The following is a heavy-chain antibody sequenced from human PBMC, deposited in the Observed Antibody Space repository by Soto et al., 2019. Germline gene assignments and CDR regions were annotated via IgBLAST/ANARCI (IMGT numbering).Heavy chain of an antibody. CDR1: GDSVSSNSAA. Sequence: SLTLSLTCDISGDSVSSNSAAWNWIRQSPSRGLEWLGRTYYRSKWYNDYAVSVKSRITINPDTSKNQFSLQLNSVNPEETAVYYHARVSSNHAGTPVCMDVGGQGTTVAVSS. J-gene: IGHJ6*02. D-gene: IGHD1-26*01. CDR3: ARVSSNHAGTPVCMDV. V-gene: IGHV6-1*01. CDR2: TYYRSKWYN.